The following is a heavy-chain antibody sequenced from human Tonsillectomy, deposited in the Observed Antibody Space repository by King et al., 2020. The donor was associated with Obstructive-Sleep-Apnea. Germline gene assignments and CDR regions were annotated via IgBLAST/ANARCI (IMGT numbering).Heavy chain of an antibody. D-gene: IGHD1-1*01. CDR1: GGTFSSYG. J-gene: IGHJ4*02. CDR2: IIPILGIE. V-gene: IGHV1-69*10. CDR3: ASGLGGGTTGPFAY. Sequence: QLVQSGAEVKKPGSSLKVSCKTSGGTFSSYGISWVRQAPGQGLEWMGGIIPILGIENYAQKFQGRVTITADKDPSTAYMELSSLRSEDTAVYYCASGLGGGTTGPFAYWGQGTLLTVSS.